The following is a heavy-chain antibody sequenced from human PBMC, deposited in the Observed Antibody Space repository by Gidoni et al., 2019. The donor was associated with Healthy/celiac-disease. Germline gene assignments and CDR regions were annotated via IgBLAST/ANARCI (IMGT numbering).Heavy chain of an antibody. CDR3: AKEVVVVPAAINYIDY. CDR2: ISGSGGST. D-gene: IGHD2-2*02. V-gene: IGHV3-23*01. Sequence: EVQLLESGGGLVQPGGSLRLSCAASGFTFSSYAMSWVRQAPGKGLEWVSAISGSGGSTYYADSVKGRFTISRDNSKNTLYLQMNSLRAEDTAVYYCAKEVVVVPAAINYIDYWGQGTLVTVSS. J-gene: IGHJ4*02. CDR1: GFTFSSYA.